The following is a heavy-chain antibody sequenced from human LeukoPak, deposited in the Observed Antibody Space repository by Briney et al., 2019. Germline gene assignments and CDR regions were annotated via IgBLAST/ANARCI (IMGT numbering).Heavy chain of an antibody. Sequence: PSETLSLTCTVSGGSISSYYWSWIRQPPGKGLEWIGEINHSGSTNYNPSLKSRVTISVDTSKNQFSLKLSSVTAADTAVYYCARGYYGVYYYMDVWGKGTTVTVSS. J-gene: IGHJ6*03. CDR1: GGSISSYY. CDR3: ARGYYGVYYYMDV. CDR2: INHSGST. D-gene: IGHD3-10*01. V-gene: IGHV4-34*01.